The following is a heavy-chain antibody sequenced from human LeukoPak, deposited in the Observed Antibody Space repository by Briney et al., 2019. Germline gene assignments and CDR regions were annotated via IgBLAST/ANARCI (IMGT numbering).Heavy chain of an antibody. V-gene: IGHV3-53*01. D-gene: IGHD3-22*01. CDR3: ARGQVGYYDSSADGYGAFDI. CDR1: GFTLSSNY. CDR2: IYSSGST. Sequence: PGGSLRLSCAASGFTLSSNYMSGVRHAPGGGLVWVSVIYSSGSTYHPDPVRGRFTICRDNSKNTLYLQMNSLRAKDTAVYYCARGQVGYYDSSADGYGAFDIWGQGTMVTVSS. J-gene: IGHJ3*02.